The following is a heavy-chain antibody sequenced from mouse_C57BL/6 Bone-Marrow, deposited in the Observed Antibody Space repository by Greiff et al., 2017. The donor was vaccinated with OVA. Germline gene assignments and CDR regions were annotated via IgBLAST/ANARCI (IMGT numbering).Heavy chain of an antibody. CDR3: AKVYYYGSSYLYFDY. D-gene: IGHD1-1*01. Sequence: VQLQQPGPELVKPGASVKISCKASGYTFTDYYMNWVKQSHGKSLEWIGDINPNNGGTSYNQKFKGKATLTVDKSSSTAYMELRSLTSEDSAVYYCAKVYYYGSSYLYFDYWGQGTTLTVSS. J-gene: IGHJ2*01. V-gene: IGHV1-26*01. CDR1: GYTFTDYY. CDR2: INPNNGGT.